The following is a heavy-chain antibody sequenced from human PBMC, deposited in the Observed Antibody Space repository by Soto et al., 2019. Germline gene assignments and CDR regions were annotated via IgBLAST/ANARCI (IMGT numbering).Heavy chain of an antibody. CDR2: IIPIFGTA. CDR3: ARMRGIAAAGTFYYYGMDV. V-gene: IGHV1-69*06. Sequence: SVKVSCKASGGTFSSYAISWVRQAPGQGLEWMGGIIPIFGTANYAQKFQGRVTITADKSTSTAYMELSSLRSEDTAVYYCARMRGIAAAGTFYYYGMDVWGQGTTVTVSS. D-gene: IGHD6-13*01. J-gene: IGHJ6*02. CDR1: GGTFSSYA.